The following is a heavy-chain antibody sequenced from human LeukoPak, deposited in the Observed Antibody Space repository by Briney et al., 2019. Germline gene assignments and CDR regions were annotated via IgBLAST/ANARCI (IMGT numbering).Heavy chain of an antibody. J-gene: IGHJ4*02. CDR1: GFTFSSYG. V-gene: IGHV3-33*06. CDR3: AKDARMVRGVPLYSFDY. CDR2: IWDDGSNK. D-gene: IGHD3-10*01. Sequence: GRSLRLSCAASGFTFSSYGMHWVRQAPGKGLEWVALIWDDGSNKYYADSVKGRFTISRDNSKNTLYLQMTSRRAEDTAVYYCAKDARMVRGVPLYSFDYWGQGNLVTVSS.